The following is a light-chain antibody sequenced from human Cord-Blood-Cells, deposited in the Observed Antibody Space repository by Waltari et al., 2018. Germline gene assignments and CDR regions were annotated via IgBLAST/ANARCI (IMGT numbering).Light chain of an antibody. V-gene: IGKV1-5*03. J-gene: IGKJ1*01. Sequence: DIQMTQSPSTRSASVGDRVTITCRASQSISSWLAWYQQKPGKAPKLLIYKASSLDSGVPSRFSGSGSGTEFTLTISSLQPDDFATYYCQQYNSYSWTFGQGTTVEIK. CDR1: QSISSW. CDR2: KAS. CDR3: QQYNSYSWT.